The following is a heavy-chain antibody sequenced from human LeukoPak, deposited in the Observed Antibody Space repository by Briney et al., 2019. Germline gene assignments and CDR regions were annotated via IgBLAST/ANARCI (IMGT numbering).Heavy chain of an antibody. Sequence: GRSLRLSCAASGFTFSSYSMNWVRQAPGKGLEWVSFISSSTSYISYADSVKGRFTISRDNAKSSLWLQMNSLRAEDTAVHYCARATNGRFDIWGQGTMVTVSS. V-gene: IGHV3-21*01. J-gene: IGHJ3*02. CDR1: GFTFSSYS. D-gene: IGHD2-8*01. CDR3: ARATNGRFDI. CDR2: ISSSTSYI.